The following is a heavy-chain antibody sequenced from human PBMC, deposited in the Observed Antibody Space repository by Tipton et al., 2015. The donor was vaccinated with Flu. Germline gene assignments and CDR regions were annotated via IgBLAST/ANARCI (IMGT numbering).Heavy chain of an antibody. J-gene: IGHJ4*02. D-gene: IGHD3-10*01. CDR3: ARGVWFGELLPFDY. CDR1: GGSISSGSYY. CDR2: IYTSGST. Sequence: LRLSCTVSGGSISSGSYYWSWIRQPAGKGLEWIGRIYTSGSTNYNPSLKSRVTISVDTSKNQFSLKLSSVTAADTAVYYCARGVWFGELLPFDYWGQETLVTVSS. V-gene: IGHV4-61*02.